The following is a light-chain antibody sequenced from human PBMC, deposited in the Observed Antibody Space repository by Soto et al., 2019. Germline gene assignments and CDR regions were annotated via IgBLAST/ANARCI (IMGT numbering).Light chain of an antibody. Sequence: DIVLTQSPATLSLSPVERATLSCMASQSVSSYLVWYQQKPGQAPRLLIYDASNKATGIPARFSGSGSGTDFTLTITSLEPEDFAVYYCQHRSNWPITFGQGTRLEIK. CDR3: QHRSNWPIT. CDR1: QSVSSY. CDR2: DAS. V-gene: IGKV3-11*01. J-gene: IGKJ5*01.